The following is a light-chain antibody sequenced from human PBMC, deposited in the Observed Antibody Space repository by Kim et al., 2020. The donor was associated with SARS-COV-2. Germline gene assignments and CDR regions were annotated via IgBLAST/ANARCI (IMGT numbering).Light chain of an antibody. Sequence: QPVLTQSPSASASLGASVKLTCTLSSGHSSYAIAWHQQQPEKGPRYLMKLNSDGSHSRGDGIPDRFSASSSGAERYLTISSLQSEDEADYYCQTWGTGIVVFGGGTQLTVL. CDR1: SGHSSYA. CDR3: QTWGTGIVV. V-gene: IGLV4-69*01. CDR2: LNSDGSH. J-gene: IGLJ2*01.